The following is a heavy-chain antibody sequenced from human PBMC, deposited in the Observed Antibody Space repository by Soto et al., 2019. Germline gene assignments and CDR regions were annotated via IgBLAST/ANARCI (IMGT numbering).Heavy chain of an antibody. V-gene: IGHV1-69*19. J-gene: IGHJ4*02. CDR3: ARGWGFVS. CDR2: IIPIHGTT. D-gene: IGHD3-16*01. Sequence: QTEQSGAEVRKAGSSVKVSCKPSGGSLTSYGMAWVRQAPGQGFEWMGGIIPIHGTTEYAQQFQGRVTLTADESTNSPSLALTGLTCKDTAIYYCARGWGFVSWGQGPLVTVSS. CDR1: GGSLTSYG.